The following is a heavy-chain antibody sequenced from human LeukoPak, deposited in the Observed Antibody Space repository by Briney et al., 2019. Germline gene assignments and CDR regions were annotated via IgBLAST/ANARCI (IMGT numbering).Heavy chain of an antibody. CDR3: ARRAARYYYYMDV. CDR2: IYYSGST. V-gene: IGHV4-39*07. J-gene: IGHJ6*03. D-gene: IGHD2-15*01. Sequence: SETLSLTCTVSGGSISSSNYYWGWIRQPPGKGLEWIGSIYYSGSTNYNPSLKSRVTISVDKSKNQFSLKLTSVTAADTAMYYCARRAARYYYYMDVWGKGTTVTVSS. CDR1: GGSISSSNYY.